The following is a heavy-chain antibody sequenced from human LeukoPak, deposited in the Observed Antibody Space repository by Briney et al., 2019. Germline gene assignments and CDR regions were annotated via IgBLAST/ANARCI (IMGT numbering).Heavy chain of an antibody. V-gene: IGHV1-2*02. CDR3: ARGGPGHYDILTGYQYYFDY. J-gene: IGHJ4*02. D-gene: IGHD3-9*01. CDR2: INPNSGGT. CDR1: GYTFTGYY. Sequence: ASVKVSCKASGYTFTGYYMHWVRQAPGQGLEWMGWINPNSGGTNYAQKFQGRVTMTRDTSISTAYMELSRLRSDDTAVYYCARGGPGHYDILTGYQYYFDYWGQGTLATVSS.